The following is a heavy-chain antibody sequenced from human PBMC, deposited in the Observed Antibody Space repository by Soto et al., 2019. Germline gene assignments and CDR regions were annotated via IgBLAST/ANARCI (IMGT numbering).Heavy chain of an antibody. CDR2: IYYSGST. Sequence: SETLSLTCTVPGGSISSYYWSWIRQPPGKGLEWIGYIYYSGSTNYNPSLKSRVTISVDTSKNQFSLKLSSVTAADTALYYCGXXQXPAALLGWFDPWGQGTLVTVSS. D-gene: IGHD2-2*01. CDR3: GXXQXPAALLGWFDP. V-gene: IGHV4-59*01. CDR1: GGSISSYY. J-gene: IGHJ5*02.